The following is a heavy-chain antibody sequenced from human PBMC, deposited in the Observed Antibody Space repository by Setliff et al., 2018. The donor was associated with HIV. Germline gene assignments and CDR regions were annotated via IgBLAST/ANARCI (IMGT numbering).Heavy chain of an antibody. CDR3: TRVIGIVVVITIDV. V-gene: IGHV3-49*04. Sequence: GGSLRLSCTDSGFTFGDYAMTWVRQAPGKGLEWVGFIRGKRGKAYGGTTEYATSVKGRFTISRDDSKSIAYLQMNSLKTEDTAVYYCTRVIGIVVVITIDVWGKGTTVTVSS. CDR1: GFTFGDYA. CDR2: IRGKRGKAYGGTT. J-gene: IGHJ6*04. D-gene: IGHD3-22*01.